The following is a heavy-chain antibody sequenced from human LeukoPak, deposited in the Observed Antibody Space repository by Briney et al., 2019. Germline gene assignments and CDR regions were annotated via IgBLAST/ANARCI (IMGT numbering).Heavy chain of an antibody. V-gene: IGHV3-66*01. CDR2: IESSGTT. CDR3: GRITK. CDR1: GLTVSTTY. Sequence: PGGSLRLSCAASGLTVSTTYITWVRQAPGKGLEWVSVIESSGTTHYADSVRGRFTISRDNSKNTVFLQMNGLRPEDTAVYYCGRITKWGQGTLVTVSS. J-gene: IGHJ4*02.